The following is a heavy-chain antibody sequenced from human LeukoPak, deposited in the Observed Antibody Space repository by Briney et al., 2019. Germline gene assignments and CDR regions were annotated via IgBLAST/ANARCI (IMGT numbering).Heavy chain of an antibody. Sequence: GGSLRLSCAASGFTSSSYSMNWVRQAPGKGLEWVSSISSSSSYIYYADSVKGRFTISRDNAKNSLYLQMNSLRAEDTAVYYCARDRGGSGWYGELDYWGQGTLVTVSS. J-gene: IGHJ4*02. V-gene: IGHV3-21*01. CDR1: GFTSSSYS. D-gene: IGHD6-19*01. CDR2: ISSSSSYI. CDR3: ARDRGGSGWYGELDY.